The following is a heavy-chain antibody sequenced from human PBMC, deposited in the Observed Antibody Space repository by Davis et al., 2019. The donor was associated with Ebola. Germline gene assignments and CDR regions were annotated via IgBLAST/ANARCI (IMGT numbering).Heavy chain of an antibody. CDR1: GYTFTSHG. CDR3: ARQSSGWYSYFDY. CDR2: VSAYTGGT. V-gene: IGHV1-18*01. J-gene: IGHJ4*02. Sequence: AASVKVSCKASGYTFTSHGISWVRQAPGQGLEWMGWVSAYTGGTNYAQKFQGRVIMTTDTSTSTAYMELRSLRSDDTAVYYCARQSSGWYSYFDYWGQGTLVTVSS. D-gene: IGHD6-19*01.